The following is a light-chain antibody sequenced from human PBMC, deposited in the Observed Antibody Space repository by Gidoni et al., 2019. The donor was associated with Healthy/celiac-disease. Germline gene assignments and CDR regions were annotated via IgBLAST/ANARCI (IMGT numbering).Light chain of an antibody. V-gene: IGLV1-40*01. CDR1: SSNIGAGYD. J-gene: IGLJ2*01. CDR2: GNS. Sequence: QSVLTQPPSVSRPPAHTVTISSTGSSSNIGAGYDVHWYQQLPETAPKLLIYGNSNRPAGVPDRFSGSKSGTSASLAITGLQAEDESDYYCQSYDSSLSGSVVFGGGTKLTVL. CDR3: QSYDSSLSGSVV.